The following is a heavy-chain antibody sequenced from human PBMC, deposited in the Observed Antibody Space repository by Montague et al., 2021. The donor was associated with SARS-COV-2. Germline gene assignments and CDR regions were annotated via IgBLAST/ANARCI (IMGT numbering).Heavy chain of an antibody. CDR1: GGSISNYY. CDR3: ARVQRGYYYGLGVSAHFDY. Sequence: SETLSLTCTVPGGSISNYYWSWIRQPPGKGLEWIGYIYYSGSSNYNPSLKSRVTISVDTSKSQFSLKLSSVTAADTAVYYCARVQRGYYYGLGVSAHFDYWGQGTLVTVSS. CDR2: IYYSGSS. V-gene: IGHV4-59*01. J-gene: IGHJ4*02. D-gene: IGHD3-10*01.